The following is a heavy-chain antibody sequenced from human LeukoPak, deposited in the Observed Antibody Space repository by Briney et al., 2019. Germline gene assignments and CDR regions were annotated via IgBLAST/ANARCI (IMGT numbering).Heavy chain of an antibody. CDR2: IYYSVST. Sequence: SETLSLTCAVSGGSISSSNYYWGWIRQPPGKGLEWIGSIYYSVSTYYNPSLKSRVTISVDTSKNQFSLKLSSVTAADTAVYYCASGVAATYYFDYWGQGTLVTVSS. V-gene: IGHV4-39*01. CDR1: GGSISSSNYY. J-gene: IGHJ4*02. D-gene: IGHD2-15*01. CDR3: ASGVAATYYFDY.